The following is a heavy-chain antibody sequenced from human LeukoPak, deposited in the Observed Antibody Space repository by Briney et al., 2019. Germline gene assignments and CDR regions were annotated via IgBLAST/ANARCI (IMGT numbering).Heavy chain of an antibody. J-gene: IGHJ6*03. Sequence: PSETLSLTCTVSGGSLSSSSYYWGWIRQPPGKGLEWIGSIYYSGSTYYNPSLKSRVTISVDTSKNQFSLKLSSVTAADTAVYYCARPAPRKGYLDVWGKGTTVTVSS. D-gene: IGHD1-14*01. V-gene: IGHV4-39*01. CDR3: ARPAPRKGYLDV. CDR1: GGSLSSSSYY. CDR2: IYYSGST.